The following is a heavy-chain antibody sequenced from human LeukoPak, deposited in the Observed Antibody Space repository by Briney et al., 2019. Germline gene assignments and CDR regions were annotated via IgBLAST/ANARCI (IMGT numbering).Heavy chain of an antibody. D-gene: IGHD1-26*01. CDR2: ISSSSSYI. V-gene: IGHV3-21*01. Sequence: GGSLRLSCAASGFTFSSYSMNWVRQAPGKGLEWVPSISSSSSYIYYADSVKGRFTISRDNAKNSLYLQMNSLRAEDTAVYYCARDSPYWELLREIDYWGQGTLVTVSS. CDR3: ARDSPYWELLREIDY. J-gene: IGHJ4*02. CDR1: GFTFSSYS.